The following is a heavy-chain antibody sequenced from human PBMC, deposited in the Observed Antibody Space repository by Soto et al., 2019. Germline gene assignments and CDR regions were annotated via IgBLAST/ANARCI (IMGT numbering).Heavy chain of an antibody. CDR1: GYTFTSYY. Sequence: ASVKVSCKASGYTFTSYYMHWVRQAPGQGLEWMGIINPSGGSTSYAQKFQGRVTMTRDTSTSTVYMELSSLRSEDTAVCYCARDFVGCTIFAVVIHNWFDPWGQGTLVTVSS. V-gene: IGHV1-46*01. D-gene: IGHD3-3*01. CDR2: INPSGGST. J-gene: IGHJ5*02. CDR3: ARDFVGCTIFAVVIHNWFDP.